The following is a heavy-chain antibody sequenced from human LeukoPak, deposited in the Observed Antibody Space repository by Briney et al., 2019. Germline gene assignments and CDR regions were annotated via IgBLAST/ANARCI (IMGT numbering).Heavy chain of an antibody. D-gene: IGHD5-18*01. CDR3: ARDGNYDTAMVMRDY. CDR1: GYTFTSYY. V-gene: IGHV1-46*01. CDR2: INPSGGST. Sequence: GASVKVSCKASGYTFTSYYMHWVRQAPGQGLEWMGIINPSGGSTSYAQKFQGRVTMTRDMSTSTVYMELSSLRSEDTAVYYCARDGNYDTAMVMRDYWGQGTLVTVSS. J-gene: IGHJ4*02.